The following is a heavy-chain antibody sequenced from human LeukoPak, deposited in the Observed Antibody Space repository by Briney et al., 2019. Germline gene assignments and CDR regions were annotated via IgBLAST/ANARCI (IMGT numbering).Heavy chain of an antibody. CDR1: GFTFLIYG. J-gene: IGHJ4*02. V-gene: IGHV3-48*01. D-gene: IGHD5-24*01. Sequence: AGGSLRLSCVASGFTFLIYGMNWVRQAPGKGREWVSYISHTSDSILYADSEKGRLTMSSDNATNSLHLQMNSLRAEVSAVYYRARATRNGYDYWGQGTLVTVSS. CDR2: ISHTSDSI. CDR3: ARATRNGYDY.